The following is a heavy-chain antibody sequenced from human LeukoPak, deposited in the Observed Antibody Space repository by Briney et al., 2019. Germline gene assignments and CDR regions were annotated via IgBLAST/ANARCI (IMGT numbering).Heavy chain of an antibody. Sequence: SETLSLTCSVSGGSIRSSSDYWGWMRQPPGKGLEWIGSIYYSGTTYYKPSLKSRVTISVDTSKSQFSLKLSSVTAADTAVYYCAFFYGSGSYPSIWGQGTLVTVSS. CDR2: IYYSGTT. D-gene: IGHD3-10*01. J-gene: IGHJ4*02. V-gene: IGHV4-39*07. CDR1: GGSIRSSSDY. CDR3: AFFYGSGSYPSI.